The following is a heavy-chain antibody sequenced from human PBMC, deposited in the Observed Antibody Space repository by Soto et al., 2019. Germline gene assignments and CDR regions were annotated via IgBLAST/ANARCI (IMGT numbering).Heavy chain of an antibody. CDR1: GGSFSGFY. CDR3: ARMAGPWYFDL. J-gene: IGHJ2*01. CDR2: INHSGSS. V-gene: IGHV4-34*01. Sequence: QVQLQQWGAGLLKPSETLSLTFAVHGGSFSGFYWTWIRQPPGKGLEWIGEINHSGSSNYNPPLKSRVTMSLETSRNQFYLSLNSVTAADTAVYYCARMAGPWYFDLWGRGTLVTVSS.